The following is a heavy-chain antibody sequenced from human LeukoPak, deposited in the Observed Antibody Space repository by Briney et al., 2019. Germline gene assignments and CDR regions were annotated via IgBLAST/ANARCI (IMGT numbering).Heavy chain of an antibody. CDR3: ARGGGSYSSWYRN. CDR2: INHSGST. V-gene: IGHV4-34*01. D-gene: IGHD6-13*01. CDR1: GGSFSGYY. J-gene: IGHJ4*02. Sequence: SETLSLTCAVYGGSFSGYYWSWIRQPPGKGLEWIGEINHSGSTNYNPSLKSRVTISVDTSKNQFSLKLSSVTAADTAVYYCARGGGSYSSWYRNWGQGTLVSVSS.